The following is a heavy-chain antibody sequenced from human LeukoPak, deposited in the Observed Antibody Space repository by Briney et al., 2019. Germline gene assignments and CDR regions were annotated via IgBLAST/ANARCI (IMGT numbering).Heavy chain of an antibody. CDR1: GFDFSNYG. CDR2: ISRDGNNK. V-gene: IGHV3-30*18. J-gene: IGHJ4*02. CDR3: AKSPNNGDYASFDY. Sequence: GGSLRLSCAASGFDFSNYGIHWVRQAPGKRLEWVALISRDGNNKFYADSVKGRFAISRDNSQDTLYLQMNSLRAEDTAVYYCAKSPNNGDYASFDYWGQGTLVTVSS. D-gene: IGHD4-17*01.